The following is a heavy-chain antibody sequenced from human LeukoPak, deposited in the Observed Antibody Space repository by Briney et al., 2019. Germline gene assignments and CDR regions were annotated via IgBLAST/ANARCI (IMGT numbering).Heavy chain of an antibody. D-gene: IGHD4-17*01. J-gene: IGHJ4*02. V-gene: IGHV3-43*01. CDR2: ITRDGGYT. CDR3: ATERSRYFDH. CDR1: GFNFHDYT. Sequence: PGGSLRLSCAASGFNFHDYTLHWVRQAPGKGLELVSLITRDGGYTYYADSVKGRFTIYRDISKSSLYLQMTSLSTDDSALYFCATERSRYFDHWGQGTLVTVSS.